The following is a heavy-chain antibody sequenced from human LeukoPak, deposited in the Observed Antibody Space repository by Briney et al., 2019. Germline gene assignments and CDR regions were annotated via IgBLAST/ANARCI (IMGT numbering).Heavy chain of an antibody. J-gene: IGHJ4*02. D-gene: IGHD5-12*01. CDR3: ARDWKDIVATPVDY. Sequence: ASVKVSCKASGYTFTSYGISWVRQAPGQGLEWMGWISAYNGNTNYAQKLQGRVTMTTDTSTSTAYMELRSLRSDDTAVYYCARDWKDIVATPVDYWGQGTLVTVSS. CDR2: ISAYNGNT. V-gene: IGHV1-18*01. CDR1: GYTFTSYG.